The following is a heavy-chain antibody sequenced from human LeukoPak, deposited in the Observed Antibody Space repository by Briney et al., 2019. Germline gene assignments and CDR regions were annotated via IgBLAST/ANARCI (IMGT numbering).Heavy chain of an antibody. CDR1: GGSISSYY. V-gene: IGHV4-59*01. D-gene: IGHD3-10*01. J-gene: IGHJ4*02. CDR2: IYYSGST. Sequence: SETLSLTCTVSGGSISSYYWSWIRQPPGKGLEWIGYIYYSGSTNYNPSLKSRVTISVDTSKNQFSLKLSSATAADTAVYYCARDYYGSGSYYNFPFDYWGQGTLVTVSS. CDR3: ARDYYGSGSYYNFPFDY.